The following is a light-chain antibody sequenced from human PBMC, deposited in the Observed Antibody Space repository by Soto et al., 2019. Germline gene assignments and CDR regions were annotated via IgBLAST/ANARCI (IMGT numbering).Light chain of an antibody. V-gene: IGLV2-11*01. CDR1: SSDVGGYNY. CDR2: DVT. CDR3: CSYAGSYIWL. Sequence: QSALTQPRSVSGSPGQSVTISCTGTSSDVGGYNYVSWYQQHPGEAPKLMIYDVTKRPSGAPDRFSGSKSGNTASLTIIGLQAEDEADYYCCSYAGSYIWLFGGGTQLTVL. J-gene: IGLJ3*02.